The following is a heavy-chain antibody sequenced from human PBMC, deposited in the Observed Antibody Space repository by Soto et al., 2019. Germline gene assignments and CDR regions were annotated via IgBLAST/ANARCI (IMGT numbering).Heavy chain of an antibody. CDR1: GGSISDNW. V-gene: IGHV4-59*01. J-gene: IGHJ6*02. CDR3: ARDIGIAVAGTYYYYGMHV. D-gene: IGHD6-19*01. Sequence: PSETLSLTCAVSGGSISDNWWSRVRQPPGKGLEWIGYIYYSGSTNYNPSLKSRVTISVDTSKNQFSLKLSSVTAADTAVYYCARDIGIAVAGTYYYYGMHVWGQGTTVTVSS. CDR2: IYYSGST.